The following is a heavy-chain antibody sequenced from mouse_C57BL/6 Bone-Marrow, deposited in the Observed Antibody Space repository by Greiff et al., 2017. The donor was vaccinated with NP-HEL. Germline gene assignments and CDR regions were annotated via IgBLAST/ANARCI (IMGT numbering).Heavy chain of an antibody. Sequence: EVKLVESGGGLVQPGGSLKLSCAASGFTFSDYYMYWVRQTPEKRLEWVAYISNGGGSTYYPDTVKGRFTISRDNAKNTLYLQMSRLKSEDTAMYYCARRGSSHSYYAMDYWGQGTSVTVSS. D-gene: IGHD1-1*01. CDR2: ISNGGGST. V-gene: IGHV5-12*01. J-gene: IGHJ4*01. CDR3: ARRGSSHSYYAMDY. CDR1: GFTFSDYY.